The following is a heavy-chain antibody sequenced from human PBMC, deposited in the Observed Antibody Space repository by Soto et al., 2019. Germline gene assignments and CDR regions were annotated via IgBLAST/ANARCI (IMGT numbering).Heavy chain of an antibody. CDR1: GFTFSSYG. J-gene: IGHJ4*02. CDR3: ARGTTTLQREDRLDY. Sequence: PGGSLRLSCAASGFTFSSYGMPRGRQAPGKGLEWLAVISFDGSYKYHADSVKGRSTISRDNSKNTLFLQMSSLRAEDTAVYYCARGTTTLQREDRLDYWGQGTLVTSPQ. V-gene: IGHV3-30*03. D-gene: IGHD2-2*01. CDR2: ISFDGSYK.